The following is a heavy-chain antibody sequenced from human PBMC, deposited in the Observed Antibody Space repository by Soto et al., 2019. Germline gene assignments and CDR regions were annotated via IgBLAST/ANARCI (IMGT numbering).Heavy chain of an antibody. CDR1: GYTFNRYN. Sequence: ASVKVSCKTPGYTFNRYNIHWVRQAPGQRLEWMGGINDGNGNTRYSQKFQGRVTITRDTSASTAYMELSSLISEDTAVYYCAKTSRTLDYWGQGTLDPVSS. CDR2: INDGNGNT. CDR3: AKTSRTLDY. J-gene: IGHJ4*02. D-gene: IGHD2-2*01. V-gene: IGHV1-3*01.